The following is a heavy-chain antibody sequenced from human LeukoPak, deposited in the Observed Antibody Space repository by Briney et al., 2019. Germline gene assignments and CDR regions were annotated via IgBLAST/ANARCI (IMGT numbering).Heavy chain of an antibody. V-gene: IGHV3-66*01. CDR2: IYSGGST. Sequence: GGSLRLSCAASGFTFNSYAMSWVRQAPGKGLEWVSIIYSGGSTYYADSVKGRFTISRDNSKNTLYLQMNSLRAEDTAVYYCARDISSGYYDAFDIWGQGTMVTVSS. J-gene: IGHJ3*02. D-gene: IGHD3-22*01. CDR1: GFTFNSYA. CDR3: ARDISSGYYDAFDI.